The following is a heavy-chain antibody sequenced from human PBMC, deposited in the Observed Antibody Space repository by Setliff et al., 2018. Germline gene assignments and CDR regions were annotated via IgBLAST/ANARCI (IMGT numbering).Heavy chain of an antibody. CDR2: IRYDGSNK. D-gene: IGHD3-3*01. CDR3: AKDPRDTYYNFGY. J-gene: IGHJ4*02. Sequence: LRLSCAASGFTFSSYGMHWVRQAPGKGLEWVAFIRYDGSNKYYADSVKGRFTISRDNSKNTLYLQMNSLRAEDTAVCYCAKDPRDTYYNFGYWGQGTLVTVSS. CDR1: GFTFSSYG. V-gene: IGHV3-30*02.